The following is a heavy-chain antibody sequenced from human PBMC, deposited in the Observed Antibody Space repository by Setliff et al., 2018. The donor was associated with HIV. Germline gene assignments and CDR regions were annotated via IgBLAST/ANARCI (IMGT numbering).Heavy chain of an antibody. J-gene: IGHJ5*02. D-gene: IGHD3-22*01. Sequence: SETLSLTCTVSGGSISSHYWSWIRQPPGKGLEWIGSIYYTGSTYYNPSLKSRVTISVDTSKNQFSLKLSSVTAADTVVYYCARVDYYDPNWFDPWGQGTLVTVSS. CDR1: GGSISSHY. CDR2: IYYTGST. CDR3: ARVDYYDPNWFDP. V-gene: IGHV4-59*08.